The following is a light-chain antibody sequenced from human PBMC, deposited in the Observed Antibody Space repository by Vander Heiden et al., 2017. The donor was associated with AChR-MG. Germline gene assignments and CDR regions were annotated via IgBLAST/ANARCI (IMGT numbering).Light chain of an antibody. CDR2: DKN. CDR1: SLRSYY. J-gene: IGLJ1*01. V-gene: IGLV3-19*01. Sequence: SSELTQDPAVSVALGQTVRITCQGDSLRSYYSSWYQQKPGEAPVLIIYDKNNQPSGIPDRFSGSSSGNTASLTITGAQAEDEADYYCNSRDSSGNHYVFGTGTKVTVL. CDR3: NSRDSSGNHYV.